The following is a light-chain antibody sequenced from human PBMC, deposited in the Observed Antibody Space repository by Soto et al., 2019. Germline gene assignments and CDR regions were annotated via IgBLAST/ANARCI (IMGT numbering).Light chain of an antibody. CDR1: SSDVGRYNI. CDR3: SSYTSSSTLGV. J-gene: IGLJ1*01. V-gene: IGLV2-14*02. CDR2: EGS. Sequence: QSALTQPASVSGSPGQSITISCTGSSSDVGRYNIVSWYQQHPGKAPKLMIYEGSQRPSGVSDRFSGSKSGNTASLTISGLQAEDEADYYCSSYTSSSTLGVFGTGTKLTVL.